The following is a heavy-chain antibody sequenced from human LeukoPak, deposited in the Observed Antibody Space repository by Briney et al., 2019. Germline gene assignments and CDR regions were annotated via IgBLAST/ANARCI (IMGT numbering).Heavy chain of an antibody. CDR3: ARVYIPVTIFGVVEGSGAFDI. V-gene: IGHV4-31*03. J-gene: IGHJ3*02. D-gene: IGHD3-3*01. CDR1: GGSISSGGYY. CDR2: IYYSGST. Sequence: KPSETLSLTCTVSGGSISSGGYYWSWIRQHPGKGLEWIGYIYYSGSTYHNPSLKSRVTISVDTSKNQFSLKLSSVTAADTAVYYCARVYIPVTIFGVVEGSGAFDIWGQGTMVTVSS.